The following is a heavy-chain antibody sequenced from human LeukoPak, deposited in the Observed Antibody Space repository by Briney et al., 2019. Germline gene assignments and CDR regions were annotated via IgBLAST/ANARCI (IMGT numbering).Heavy chain of an antibody. CDR2: ISDYNGNT. J-gene: IGHJ5*02. Sequence: ASVKVSCKASGYTFTSYGISWVRQAPGQGLEWMGWISDYNGNTNYAQKLQGRVTMTTDTSTSTAYMELRSLRSDDSAVYYCARDLYRDSLPVSWFDPWGQGTLVTVSS. V-gene: IGHV1-18*01. CDR1: GYTFTSYG. CDR3: ARDLYRDSLPVSWFDP. D-gene: IGHD4-11*01.